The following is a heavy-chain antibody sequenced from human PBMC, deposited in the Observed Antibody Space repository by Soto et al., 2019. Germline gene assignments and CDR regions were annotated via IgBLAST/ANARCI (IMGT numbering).Heavy chain of an antibody. CDR1: GGTFSSYA. CDR2: IIPIFGTA. V-gene: IGHV1-69*06. J-gene: IGHJ3*02. Sequence: GASVQVSCKASGGTFSSYAISWVRPAPGQGLEWMGGIIPIFGTANYAQKFQGRVTITADKSTSTAYVELSSLRSEDTAVYYCARKDGYNEFDAFDIWGQGTMVTVS. CDR3: ARKDGYNEFDAFDI. D-gene: IGHD5-12*01.